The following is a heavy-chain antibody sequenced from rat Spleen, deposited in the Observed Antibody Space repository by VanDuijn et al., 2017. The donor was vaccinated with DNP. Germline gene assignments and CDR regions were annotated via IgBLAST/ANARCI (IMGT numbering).Heavy chain of an antibody. J-gene: IGHJ4*01. CDR2: VNSAGTT. V-gene: IGHV3-3*01. Sequence: EVQLQESGPGLVKTSQSLSLTCSVTGYSITSSYRWNWIRKFPGNKLEWMGSVNSAGTTNYNPSLKSRISITRDTSKNQLFLQVNSVTTEDTATYYCARWPGYNYYAMDAWGQGTSVTVSS. CDR1: GYSITSSYR. CDR3: ARWPGYNYYAMDA. D-gene: IGHD1-4*01.